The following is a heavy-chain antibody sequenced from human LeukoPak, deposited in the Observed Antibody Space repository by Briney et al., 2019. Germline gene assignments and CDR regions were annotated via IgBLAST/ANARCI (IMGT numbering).Heavy chain of an antibody. CDR1: GGSISSGNYF. V-gene: IGHV4-61*02. CDR2: IYLRGST. D-gene: IGHD1-26*01. CDR3: ARQGGYYYYYYMDV. Sequence: SETLSLTCTVSGGSISSGNYFWSWIRQPAGKAPEWIGRIYLRGSTNYNPSLKSRVTISVDTSKNQFSLKLSSVTAADTAVYYCARQGGYYYYYYMDVWGKGTTVTISS. J-gene: IGHJ6*03.